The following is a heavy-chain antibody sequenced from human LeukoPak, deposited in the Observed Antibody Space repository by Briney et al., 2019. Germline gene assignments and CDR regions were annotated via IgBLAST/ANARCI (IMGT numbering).Heavy chain of an antibody. V-gene: IGHV4-34*01. CDR2: INHSGST. CDR1: GGSFSSYY. Sequence: SETLSLTCAVYGGSFSSYYWSWIRQPPGKGLEWIGEINHSGSTNYNPSLKSRVTISVDTSKNQFSLKLSSVTAADTAVYYCARVLYYYDSSGYYYVERLDYWGQGTLVTVSS. CDR3: ARVLYYYDSSGYYYVERLDY. D-gene: IGHD3-22*01. J-gene: IGHJ4*02.